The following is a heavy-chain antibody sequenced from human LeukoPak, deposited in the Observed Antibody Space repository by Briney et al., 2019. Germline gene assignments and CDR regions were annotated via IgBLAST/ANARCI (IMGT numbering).Heavy chain of an antibody. CDR3: ARADIAAAGTLVYYYYGMDV. CDR2: IWYDGSNK. J-gene: IGHJ6*02. Sequence: GGSLRLSCAASGFTFSSYGMHWVRQAPGKGLEWVAVIWYDGSNKYYADSVKGRFTISRDNSKNTLYLQMNSLRAEDTAVYYCARADIAAAGTLVYYYYGMDVWGQGTTVTVSS. CDR1: GFTFSSYG. V-gene: IGHV3-33*01. D-gene: IGHD6-13*01.